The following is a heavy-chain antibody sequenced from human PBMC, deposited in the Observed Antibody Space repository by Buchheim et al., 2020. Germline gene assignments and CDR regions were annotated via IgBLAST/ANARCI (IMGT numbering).Heavy chain of an antibody. CDR2: INHSGST. V-gene: IGHV4-34*01. Sequence: QVQLQQWGAGLLKPSETLSLTCAVYGGSFSGYYWSWIRQPPGKGLEWIGEINHSGSTNYNPSLKSRVTISVDTSKNQFSLKLSSVTAADTAVYYCARRRSSSSWLKRGYYFDYWGQGTL. CDR1: GGSFSGYY. J-gene: IGHJ4*02. D-gene: IGHD6-13*01. CDR3: ARRRSSSSWLKRGYYFDY.